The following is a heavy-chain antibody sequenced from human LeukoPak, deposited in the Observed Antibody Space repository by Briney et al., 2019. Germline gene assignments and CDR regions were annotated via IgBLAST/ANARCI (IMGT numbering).Heavy chain of an antibody. J-gene: IGHJ3*02. CDR2: IYSGGST. Sequence: GGSLRLSCAASGFTVSSNYMSWIRQAPGKGLEWVSVIYSGGSTYYADSVKGRFTISRDNSKNTLYLQMNSLRAEDTAVYYCARDGRYSYGHDAFDIWGQGTMVTVSS. CDR3: ARDGRYSYGHDAFDI. CDR1: GFTVSSNY. D-gene: IGHD5-18*01. V-gene: IGHV3-53*01.